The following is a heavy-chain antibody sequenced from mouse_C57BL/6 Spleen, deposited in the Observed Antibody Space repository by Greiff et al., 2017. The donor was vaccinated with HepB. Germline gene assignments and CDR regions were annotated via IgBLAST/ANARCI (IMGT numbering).Heavy chain of an antibody. CDR2: IYPSDSET. CDR1: GYTFTSYW. V-gene: IGHV1-61*01. CDR3: ARSRIYYDYDVDC. Sequence: VQLQQPGAELVRPGSSVKLSCKASGYTFTSYWMDWVKQRPGQGLEWIGNIYPSDSETHYNQKFKDKATLTVDKSSSTAYMQLSSLTSEDSAVYYCARSRIYYDYDVDCWGKGTTLTVSS. J-gene: IGHJ2*01. D-gene: IGHD2-4*01.